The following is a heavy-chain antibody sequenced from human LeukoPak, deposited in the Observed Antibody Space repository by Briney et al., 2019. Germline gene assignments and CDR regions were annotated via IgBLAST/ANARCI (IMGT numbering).Heavy chain of an antibody. CDR1: GFTFSSYA. D-gene: IGHD3-22*01. Sequence: GGSLRLSCAAPGFTFSSYAMSWVRQAPGKGLEWVSAISGSGGSTYYADSVKGRFTISRDNSKNTLYLQMNSLRAEDTAVYYCAKDPRGREIVPLGQGTLVTVSS. J-gene: IGHJ5*02. V-gene: IGHV3-23*01. CDR2: ISGSGGST. CDR3: AKDPRGREIVP.